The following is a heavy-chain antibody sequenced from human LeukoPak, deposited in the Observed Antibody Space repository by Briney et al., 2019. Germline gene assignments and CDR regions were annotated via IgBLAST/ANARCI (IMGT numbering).Heavy chain of an antibody. V-gene: IGHV1-8*01. CDR2: MNPNSGNT. J-gene: IGHJ4*02. CDR3: ATDYGDLGSFDY. D-gene: IGHD4-17*01. Sequence: GASVKVSCKASGYTFTSYDINWVRQATGQGLEWMGWMNPNSGNTGYAQKFQGRVTMTRNTSISTAYMELSSLRSEDTAVYYCATDYGDLGSFDYWGQGTLVTVSS. CDR1: GYTFTSYD.